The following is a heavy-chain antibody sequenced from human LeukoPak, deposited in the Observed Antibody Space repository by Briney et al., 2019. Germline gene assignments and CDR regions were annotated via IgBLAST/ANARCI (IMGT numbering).Heavy chain of an antibody. CDR2: ISVYNGNT. CDR1: GYTFTGYG. CDR3: ARSPYCSSTSCYTGAEYFQH. V-gene: IGHV1-18*01. J-gene: IGHJ1*01. D-gene: IGHD2-2*02. Sequence: ASVKVSCKAFGYTFTGYGISWVRQAPGQGLEWMGWISVYNGNTNYAQKLQGRVTMTTDTSTSTAYMELRSLRSDDTAVYYCARSPYCSSTSCYTGAEYFQHWGQGTLVTVSS.